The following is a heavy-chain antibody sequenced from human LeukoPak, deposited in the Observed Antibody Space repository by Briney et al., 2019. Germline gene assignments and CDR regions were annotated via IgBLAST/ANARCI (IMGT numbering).Heavy chain of an antibody. D-gene: IGHD6-19*01. Sequence: SETLSLTCTVSGGSISSYYWSWIRQPAGKGLEWIGRIYTSGSTNYNPSLKSRVTMSVDTSKNQFSLKLSSVTAADTAVYYCARDGVVAVAGTKPNGRNNWGQGTLVTVSS. CDR2: IYTSGST. CDR3: ARDGVVAVAGTKPNGRNN. CDR1: GGSISSYY. J-gene: IGHJ4*02. V-gene: IGHV4-4*07.